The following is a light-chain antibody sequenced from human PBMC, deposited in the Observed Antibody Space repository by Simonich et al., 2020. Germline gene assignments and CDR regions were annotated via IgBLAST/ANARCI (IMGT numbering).Light chain of an antibody. Sequence: QSALTQPASVSGSPGQSITISCTGTSSDVGGYNYVSWYQQHPVKAPKLMIYDVRKRPSGVSNRFSGSKSGNTASLTISGLQAEDEADYYCSSYTSSSTFVFGGGTKLTVL. CDR2: DVR. V-gene: IGLV2-14*01. CDR1: SSDVGGYNY. CDR3: SSYTSSSTFV. J-gene: IGLJ3*02.